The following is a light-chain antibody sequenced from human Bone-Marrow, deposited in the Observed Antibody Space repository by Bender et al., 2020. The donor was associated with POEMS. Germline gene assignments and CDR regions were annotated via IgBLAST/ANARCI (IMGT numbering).Light chain of an antibody. J-gene: IGLJ3*02. CDR3: ATWHDSLNGWV. CDR1: SSNIVTNP. V-gene: IGLV1-44*01. Sequence: QSVLTQPPSASGTPGQRVIISCSGSSSNIVTNPVNWYRHLPGTAPKVLIYNTNQRPSGVPDRFSGSKSGTSASLAISALQSEDEGDYYCATWHDSLNGWVFGGGTKLAVL. CDR2: NTN.